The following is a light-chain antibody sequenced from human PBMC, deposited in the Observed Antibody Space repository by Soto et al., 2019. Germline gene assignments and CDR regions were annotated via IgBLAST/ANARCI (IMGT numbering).Light chain of an antibody. J-gene: IGLJ2*01. V-gene: IGLV1-44*01. CDR1: SSNIGSNT. CDR3: AAWDDSLNGSV. CDR2: SNN. Sequence: QSVLTQPPSASGTPGQRVTISCSGSSSNIGSNTVNWYQQLPGTAPKLLIYSNNQRPSGVPDRFSGSKSGTSASLAISGLQCEDEADYYCAAWDDSLNGSVFGGGTKVTVL.